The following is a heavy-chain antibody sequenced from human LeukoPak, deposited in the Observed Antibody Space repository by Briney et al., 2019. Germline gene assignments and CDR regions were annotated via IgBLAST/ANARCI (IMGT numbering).Heavy chain of an antibody. J-gene: IGHJ6*03. V-gene: IGHV1-2*02. CDR2: INPNSGGT. CDR1: GYTFTGYY. D-gene: IGHD5-18*01. Sequence: ASVKVSCKASGYTFTGYYMHWVRQAPGQGLEWMGWINPNSGGTNYAQKFQGRVTMTRDTSISTAYMELSRLRSDDTAVYYCARANVDTAKYYYYYMDVWGKGTTVTVSS. CDR3: ARANVDTAKYYYYYMDV.